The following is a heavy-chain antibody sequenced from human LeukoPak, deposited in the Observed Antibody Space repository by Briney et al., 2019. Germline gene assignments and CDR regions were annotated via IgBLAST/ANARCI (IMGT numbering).Heavy chain of an antibody. D-gene: IGHD3-10*01. CDR2: ISYEGSNI. J-gene: IGHJ4*02. V-gene: IGHV3-30*18. Sequence: GGSLRLSCAASGDTLCISVVRCVRETSGKGGEWGAVISYEGSNIYYVDSLRGRFTLSRDKYKNTMYLQMNSLRAEDTAVYSCAKALLWFGGLRSEHYFDYWGQGSLVTVSS. CDR1: GDTLCISV. CDR3: AKALLWFGGLRSEHYFDY.